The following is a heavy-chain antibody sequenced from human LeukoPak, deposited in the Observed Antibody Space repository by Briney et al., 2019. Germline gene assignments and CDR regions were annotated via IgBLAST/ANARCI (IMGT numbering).Heavy chain of an antibody. D-gene: IGHD3-22*01. CDR1: GYTFTTSW. J-gene: IGHJ4*02. CDR3: ARIVGTSGYSDFDY. Sequence: GDSLKISCKGSGYTFTTSWIGWVRQMPGKGPEWMGIIYPGDSDTIYSPSFQGQVTISADKSISTAYLQWSSLKASDTAMYYCARIVGTSGYSDFDYWGQGTLVTVSS. V-gene: IGHV5-51*01. CDR2: IYPGDSDT.